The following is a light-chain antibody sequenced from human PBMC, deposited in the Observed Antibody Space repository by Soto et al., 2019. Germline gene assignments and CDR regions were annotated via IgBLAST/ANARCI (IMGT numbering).Light chain of an antibody. CDR1: QSVTSSD. V-gene: IGKV3-20*01. CDR3: QQYGSSPIT. J-gene: IGKJ5*01. Sequence: EIVLTQSPGTLSLSLGESATLSCRASQSVTSSDLAWYQRKPGQAPRLLIYGISTRATGIPDKFSGSGSGTEFTLTVSRLEPEDFAVYYCQQYGSSPITFGQGTRLDIK. CDR2: GIS.